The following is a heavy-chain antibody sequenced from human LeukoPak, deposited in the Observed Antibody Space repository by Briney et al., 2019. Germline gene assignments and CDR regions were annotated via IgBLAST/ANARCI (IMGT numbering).Heavy chain of an antibody. D-gene: IGHD2-2*01. CDR1: GFTFSSYS. Sequence: PGGSLRLSCVASGFTFSSYSMNWVRQAPGKGLEWVSSISSSSSYIYYADSVKGRFTISRDNAKNSLYLQMNSLRAEDTAVYYCARDDCSSTSCYHYGMDVWGQGTTVTVSS. CDR2: ISSSSSYI. J-gene: IGHJ6*02. CDR3: ARDDCSSTSCYHYGMDV. V-gene: IGHV3-21*01.